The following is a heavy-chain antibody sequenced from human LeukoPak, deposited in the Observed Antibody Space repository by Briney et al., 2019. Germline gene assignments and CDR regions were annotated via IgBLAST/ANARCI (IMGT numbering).Heavy chain of an antibody. J-gene: IGHJ4*02. Sequence: SETLSLTCAVYGGSFSGYYWSWIRQPPGKGLEWIGEINHSGSTNYNPSLKSRVTISVDTSKNQFSLKLSSVTAADTAVYYCARARVLTGDAYVFPVDYWGQGTLVTVPS. CDR3: ARARVLTGDAYVFPVDY. V-gene: IGHV4-34*01. D-gene: IGHD3-16*01. CDR1: GGSFSGYY. CDR2: INHSGST.